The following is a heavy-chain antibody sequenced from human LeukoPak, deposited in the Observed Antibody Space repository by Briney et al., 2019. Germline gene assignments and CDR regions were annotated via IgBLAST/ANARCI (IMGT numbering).Heavy chain of an antibody. CDR1: GYSFTSYW. Sequence: GESLKIPCKGSGYSFTSYWIGWVRQMPGKGPEWMGIIYPGDSDTRYSPSFQGQVTISADKSISTAYLQWSSLKASDTAMYYCARLRRVRGAGYYFDYWGQGTLVTVSS. CDR3: ARLRRVRGAGYYFDY. J-gene: IGHJ4*02. V-gene: IGHV5-51*01. D-gene: IGHD3-10*01. CDR2: IYPGDSDT.